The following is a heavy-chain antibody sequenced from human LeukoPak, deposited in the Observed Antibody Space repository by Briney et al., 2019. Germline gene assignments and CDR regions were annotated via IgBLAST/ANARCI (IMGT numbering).Heavy chain of an antibody. CDR2: VKPDGSEK. J-gene: IGHJ4*02. Sequence: PGRSLRLSCAASGFTFSNYGMHWVRQAPGKGLEWVAAVKPDGSEKYYVDSVKGRFTISRDNAKNSLYLQLSSLRAEDTAVYYCVRTTYGDYWGQGTLVTVSS. CDR1: GFTFSNYG. CDR3: VRTTYGDY. D-gene: IGHD1-1*01. V-gene: IGHV3-7*01.